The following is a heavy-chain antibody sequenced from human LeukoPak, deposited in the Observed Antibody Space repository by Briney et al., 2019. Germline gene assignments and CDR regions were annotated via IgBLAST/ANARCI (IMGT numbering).Heavy chain of an antibody. CDR1: GFTFGDYA. CDR3: TSGLWTY. D-gene: IGHD1-1*01. V-gene: IGHV3-49*04. CDR2: VRSNTYGGTT. Sequence: GGSLRLSCTASGFTFGDYAMSWVRQAPGKGLEWVGFVRSNTYGGTTQYAASVKGRFTVSRDDSKSIAYLQMNSLKTEDTAVYYCTSGLWTYWRQGTLVTVSS. J-gene: IGHJ4*02.